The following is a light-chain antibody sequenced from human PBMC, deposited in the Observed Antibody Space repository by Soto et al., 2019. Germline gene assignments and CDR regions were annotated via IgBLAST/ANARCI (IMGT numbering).Light chain of an antibody. J-gene: IGLJ1*01. CDR1: SSDVGDYKY. V-gene: IGLV2-11*01. Sequence: QSALTQPRSVSGSPGQSVTISCTGTSSDVGDYKYVSWYRQHPGKAPKLIIYDVSERPSGVPDRFSGSKSGNTASLTISGLQAEDEADYYCCSYAGSYTYVFGTGTKLTV. CDR3: CSYAGSYTYV. CDR2: DVS.